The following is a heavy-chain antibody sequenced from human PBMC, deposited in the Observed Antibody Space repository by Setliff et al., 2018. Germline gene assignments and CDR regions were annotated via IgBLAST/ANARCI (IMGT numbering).Heavy chain of an antibody. V-gene: IGHV4-34*01. J-gene: IGHJ4*02. D-gene: IGHD7-27*01. CDR1: GGSFSGYY. CDR3: AREGTGGIPFDS. Sequence: PSETLSLTCAVYGGSFSGYYWSWIRQPPGKGLEWIGEINHSGSTNYNPSLESRVTISVDTSNNQFSLRLRSVTAADTAIYHCAREGTGGIPFDSWGQGTLVTVSS. CDR2: INHSGST.